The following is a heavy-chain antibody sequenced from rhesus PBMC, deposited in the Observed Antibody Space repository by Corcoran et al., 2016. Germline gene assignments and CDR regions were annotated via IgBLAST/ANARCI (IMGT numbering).Heavy chain of an antibody. CDR3: AREGVGAAAGPFDY. Sequence: QLQLQESGPGLVKPSETLSLTCAVPGYSISSGYGWSWIRQTRGKGLEGIGYISYSGRTSYNRSLKSRVTISPDTSKNPFSLKLNSVTAADTALYYCAREGVGAAAGPFDYWGQGVLVTVSS. V-gene: IGHV4-122*02. J-gene: IGHJ4*01. CDR2: ISYSGRT. D-gene: IGHD6-31*01. CDR1: GYSISSGYG.